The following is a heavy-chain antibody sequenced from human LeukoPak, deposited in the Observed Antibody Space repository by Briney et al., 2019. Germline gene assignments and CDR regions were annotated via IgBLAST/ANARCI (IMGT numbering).Heavy chain of an antibody. CDR3: AKRGVVIRVILVGFHKEAYYLDS. Sequence: AESLSLTCAVSGITLSNYDWTWIRQAPGKGLEWVGGINDTGGRKNYAYSVKGQFTTPRDNPKNALSLQMNSLRAEDPAVYFWAKRGVVIRVILVGFHKEAYYLDSWGQGALVTVSS. CDR2: INDTGGRK. D-gene: IGHD3-22*01. J-gene: IGHJ4*02. V-gene: IGHV3-23*01. CDR1: GITLSNYD.